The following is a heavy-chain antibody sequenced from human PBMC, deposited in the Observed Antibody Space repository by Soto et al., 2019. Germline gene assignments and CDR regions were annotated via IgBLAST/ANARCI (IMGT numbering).Heavy chain of an antibody. J-gene: IGHJ4*02. V-gene: IGHV3-23*01. Sequence: GGSLRLSCAASGFTFSSYAMSWVRQAPGKGLEWVSAISGSGGSTYYADSVKGRFTISRDNSKNTLYLQMNSLRAEDTAVYYCAKGLEEYYGSGSYYLFFDYWGQGTLVTVSS. CDR1: GFTFSSYA. CDR2: ISGSGGST. D-gene: IGHD3-10*01. CDR3: AKGLEEYYGSGSYYLFFDY.